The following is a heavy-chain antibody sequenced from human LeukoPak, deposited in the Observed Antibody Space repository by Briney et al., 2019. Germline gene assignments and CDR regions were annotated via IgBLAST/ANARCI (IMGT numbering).Heavy chain of an antibody. CDR3: ARDRGIAAAGKLHYFDY. CDR2: IYTSGST. Sequence: PSETLSLTCTVSGGSISSSSYYWSWIRQPAGKGLEWIGRIYTSGSTNYNPSLKSRVTMSVDTSKNQFSLKLSSVTAADTAVYYCARDRGIAAAGKLHYFDYWGQGTLVTVSS. J-gene: IGHJ4*02. V-gene: IGHV4-61*02. CDR1: GGSISSSSYY. D-gene: IGHD6-13*01.